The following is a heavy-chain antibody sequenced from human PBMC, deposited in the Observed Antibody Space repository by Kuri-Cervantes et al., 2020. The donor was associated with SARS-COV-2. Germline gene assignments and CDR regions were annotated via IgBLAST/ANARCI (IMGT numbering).Heavy chain of an antibody. CDR3: AKDMGEWDAFGI. CDR2: ISWNSGSI. CDR1: GFTFDDYA. D-gene: IGHD1-26*01. J-gene: IGHJ3*02. Sequence: SLKISCAASGFTFDDYAMHWVRQAPGKGLEWVSGISWNSGSIGYADSVKGRFTISRDNAKNSLYLQMNSLRAEDMALYYCAKDMGEWDAFGIWGQGTMVTVSS. V-gene: IGHV3-9*03.